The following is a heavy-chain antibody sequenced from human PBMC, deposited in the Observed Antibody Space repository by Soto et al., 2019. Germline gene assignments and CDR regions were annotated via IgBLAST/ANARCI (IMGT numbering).Heavy chain of an antibody. Sequence: SETLSLTCTVTGGSIGNSTYYWNWIRHLPGKGLEWIGYIFFLGSTNYNPSLKSRVTISVDTSENQFSLKLRSVTTADTAVYYCARQFSPAAAEYYFDHWGQGTPVTVSS. CDR1: GGSIGNSTYY. J-gene: IGHJ4*02. V-gene: IGHV4-61*01. CDR2: IFFLGST. D-gene: IGHD6-13*01. CDR3: ARQFSPAAAEYYFDH.